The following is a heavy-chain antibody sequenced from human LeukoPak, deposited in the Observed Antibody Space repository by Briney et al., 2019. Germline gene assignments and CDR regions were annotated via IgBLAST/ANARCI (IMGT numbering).Heavy chain of an antibody. V-gene: IGHV3-30-3*01. J-gene: IGHJ4*02. CDR1: GFTFSSYA. D-gene: IGHD3-22*01. CDR2: ISYDGSNK. CDR3: ARDPRQGGSSGYLLY. Sequence: GRSLRLSCAASGFTFSSYAMRWVRQAPGKGLEWVAVISYDGSNKYYADSVKGRFTISRDNSKNTLYLQMNSLRAEDTAVYYCARDPRQGGSSGYLLYWGQGTLVTVSS.